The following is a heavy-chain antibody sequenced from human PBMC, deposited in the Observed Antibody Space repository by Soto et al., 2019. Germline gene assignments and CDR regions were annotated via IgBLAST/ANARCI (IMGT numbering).Heavy chain of an antibody. CDR1: GGTFSSYA. CDR2: IIPIFGTA. V-gene: IGHV1-69*06. J-gene: IGHJ4*02. Sequence: QVQLVQSGAEVKKPGSSVKVSCKASGGTFSSYAISWVRQAPGQGLEWMGGIIPIFGTANYAQKFQGRVTITADKSTSTAYMELSSLRSEDTAVYYCASPGGTGYKVAYYFDYWGQGTLVTVSS. D-gene: IGHD3-9*01. CDR3: ASPGGTGYKVAYYFDY.